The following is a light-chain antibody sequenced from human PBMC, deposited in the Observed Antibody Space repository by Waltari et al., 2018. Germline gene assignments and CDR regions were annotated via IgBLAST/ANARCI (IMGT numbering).Light chain of an antibody. CDR2: SNN. CDR3: AAWDDSLNGRV. Sequence: QSVLTQPPSASGTPGQRVTISCSGSSSNIGSNTVTWYQQLPGTAPKLLIYSNNQRPSVVPDRFSGSKSGTSASLALSGLQSEDEAAYYCAAWDDSLNGRVFGGGTKLTVL. CDR1: SSNIGSNT. V-gene: IGLV1-44*01. J-gene: IGLJ3*02.